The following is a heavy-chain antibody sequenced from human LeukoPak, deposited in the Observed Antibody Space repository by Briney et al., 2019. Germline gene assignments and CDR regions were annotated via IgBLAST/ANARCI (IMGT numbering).Heavy chain of an antibody. CDR3: ARGGYSNYETGGKYYYYYYGMDV. D-gene: IGHD4-11*01. V-gene: IGHV3-11*01. Sequence: GGSLRLSCAASGFTFSDYYMSWIRQAPGKGLEWVSYISSSGSTIYYADSVKGRFTISRDNAKNSLYLQMNSLRAEDTAVYYCARGGYSNYETGGKYYYYYYGMDVWGQGTTVTVSS. CDR2: ISSSGSTI. CDR1: GFTFSDYY. J-gene: IGHJ6*02.